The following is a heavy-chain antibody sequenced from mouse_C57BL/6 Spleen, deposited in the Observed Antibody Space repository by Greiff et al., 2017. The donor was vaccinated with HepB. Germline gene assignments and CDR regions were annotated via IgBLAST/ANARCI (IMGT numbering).Heavy chain of an antibody. Sequence: VQLKQSGAELVRPGASVKLSCTASGFNIKDDYMHWVKQRPEQGLEWIGWIDPENGDTEYASKFQGKATITADTSSNTAYLQLSSLTSEDTAVYYCTTLKGYYYGSSYGYWGQGTTLTVSS. CDR3: TTLKGYYYGSSYGY. D-gene: IGHD1-1*01. CDR2: IDPENGDT. V-gene: IGHV14-4*01. CDR1: GFNIKDDY. J-gene: IGHJ2*01.